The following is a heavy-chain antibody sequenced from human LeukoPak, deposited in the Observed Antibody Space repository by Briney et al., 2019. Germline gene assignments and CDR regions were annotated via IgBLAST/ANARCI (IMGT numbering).Heavy chain of an antibody. Sequence: GGSLRLSCAASGFTFSSYAMSWVRRAPGKGLEWVSTISASGGSTDYADSVKGRFTISRDNSKNTLHLQMNSLRAEDTAVYYCAKAIVGALYYLDYWGQGTLVTVSS. CDR2: ISASGGST. D-gene: IGHD1-26*01. J-gene: IGHJ4*02. CDR3: AKAIVGALYYLDY. V-gene: IGHV3-23*01. CDR1: GFTFSSYA.